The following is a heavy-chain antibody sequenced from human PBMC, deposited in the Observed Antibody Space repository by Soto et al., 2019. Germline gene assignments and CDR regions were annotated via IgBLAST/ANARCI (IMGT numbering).Heavy chain of an antibody. CDR1: GFAVRHNY. J-gene: IGHJ6*04. D-gene: IGHD3-10*01. V-gene: IGHV3-53*04. Sequence: EVQLVESGGGLVQPGGSLRLSCTASGFAVRHNYMTWYRQAPGKGLEWVSLIYSGGDTAYEVSVKGRFTISRHTSQNTLYLQMNSLRAEDTAVYYCARKTDSIPSGGDVWGKGTAVTVSS. CDR2: IYSGGDT. CDR3: ARKTDSIPSGGDV.